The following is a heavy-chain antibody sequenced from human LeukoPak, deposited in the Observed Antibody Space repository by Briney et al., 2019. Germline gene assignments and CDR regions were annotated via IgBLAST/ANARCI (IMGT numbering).Heavy chain of an antibody. J-gene: IGHJ4*02. CDR1: GFTFSSYA. D-gene: IGHD2-15*01. V-gene: IGHV3-7*01. CDR2: IKQDGSEK. CDR3: ARDRYCCGGNTYSPFDY. Sequence: GGSLRLSCAASGFTFSSYAMHWVRQAPGKGLEWVANIKQDGSEKHYVDSMKGRFTISRDNAKNSLYLQMNSLRAEDTAVYYCARDRYCCGGNTYSPFDYWGQGTLVTVSS.